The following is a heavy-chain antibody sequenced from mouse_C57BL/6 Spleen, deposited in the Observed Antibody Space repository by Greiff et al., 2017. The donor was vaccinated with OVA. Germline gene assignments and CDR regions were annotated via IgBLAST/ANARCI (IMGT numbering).Heavy chain of an antibody. V-gene: IGHV1-80*01. Sequence: QVQLKESGAELVKPGASVKISCKASGYAFSSYWMNWVKQRPGKGLEWIGQIYPGDGDTNYNGKFKGKATLTADKSSSTAYMQLSSLTSEDSAVYCCARSFTTVAATGYFDVWGTGTTVTVSS. CDR1: GYAFSSYW. J-gene: IGHJ1*03. CDR2: IYPGDGDT. CDR3: ARSFTTVAATGYFDV. D-gene: IGHD1-1*01.